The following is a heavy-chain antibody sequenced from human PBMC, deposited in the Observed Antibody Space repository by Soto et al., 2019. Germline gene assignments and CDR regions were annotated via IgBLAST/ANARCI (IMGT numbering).Heavy chain of an antibody. CDR2: IYYSGST. CDR3: ARVAYYYYYMDV. J-gene: IGHJ6*03. V-gene: IGHV4-59*01. CDR1: GGSISSYY. Sequence: PSETLSLTCTVSGGSISSYYWSWIRQPPGKGLEWIGYIYYSGSTNYNPSLKSRVTISVDTSKNQFSLKLSSVTAADTAVYYCARVAYYYYYMDVWGKGTTVTVSS.